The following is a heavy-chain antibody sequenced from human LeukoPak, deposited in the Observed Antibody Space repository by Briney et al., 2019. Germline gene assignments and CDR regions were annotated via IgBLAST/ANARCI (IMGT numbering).Heavy chain of an antibody. CDR3: ARDRGWLVSGY. CDR2: IKEDGGEK. J-gene: IGHJ4*02. Sequence: GGSLRLSCAASGFTFSTYWMGWVRQAPGKGLEWLGNIKEDGGEKYYVDFVKGRFTISRDNAKNSLSLQMNSLRAEDTAVYYCARDRGWLVSGYWGQGTLVTVSS. CDR1: GFTFSTYW. D-gene: IGHD6-19*01. V-gene: IGHV3-7*03.